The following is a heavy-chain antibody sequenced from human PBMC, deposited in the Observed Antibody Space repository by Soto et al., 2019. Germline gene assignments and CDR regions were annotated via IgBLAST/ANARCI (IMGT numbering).Heavy chain of an antibody. CDR1: GGTFSSYA. Sequence: QVQLVQSGAEVKKPGSSVKVSCKASGGTFSSYAISWVRQAPGQGLEWMGGIIPISGTANYAQKLQGRVTITADESTSTAYMVLSRLRSEDTAVYYCARSQGSSTSLEIYYYYYYGMDVWCQGTTVTVSS. V-gene: IGHV1-69*01. CDR2: IIPISGTA. D-gene: IGHD2-2*01. J-gene: IGHJ6*02. CDR3: ARSQGSSTSLEIYYYYYYGMDV.